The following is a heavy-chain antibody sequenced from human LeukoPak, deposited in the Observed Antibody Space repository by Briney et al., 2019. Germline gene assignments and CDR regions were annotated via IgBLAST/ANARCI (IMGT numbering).Heavy chain of an antibody. CDR3: ARGRRGNYFQDY. D-gene: IGHD1-26*01. V-gene: IGHV4-39*07. Sequence: PSETLSLTCTVSGASTRSDTYYWAWIRQPPGKGLEWIGSLWPGTTTYYNPSLTSRVTIAVDTSKNQFSLILPSVTAADTAVYYCARGRRGNYFQDYWGQGTLVTVSS. CDR1: GASTRSDTYY. J-gene: IGHJ4*02. CDR2: LWPGTTT.